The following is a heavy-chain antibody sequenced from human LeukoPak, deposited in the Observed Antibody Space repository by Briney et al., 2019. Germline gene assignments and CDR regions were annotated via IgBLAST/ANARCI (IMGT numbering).Heavy chain of an antibody. J-gene: IGHJ4*02. CDR2: IYHSGST. V-gene: IGHV4-30-2*01. D-gene: IGHD6-13*01. Sequence: SETLSLTCTVSGGSISSSSYYWSWIRQPPGKGLEWIGYIYHSGSTYYNPSLKSRVTISVDRSKNQFSLKLSSVTAADTAVYYCAREVAAAEDYWGQGTLVTVSS. CDR3: AREVAAAEDY. CDR1: GGSISSSSYY.